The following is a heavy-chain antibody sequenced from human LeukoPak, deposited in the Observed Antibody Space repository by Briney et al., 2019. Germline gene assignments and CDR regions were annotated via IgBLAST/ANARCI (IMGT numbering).Heavy chain of an antibody. J-gene: IGHJ4*02. V-gene: IGHV3-7*01. CDR2: INQDGSEK. Sequence: TGGSLRLSCAASGFTFSSYWMSWVRQAPGKGLEWVANINQDGSEKSYVDSVKGRFTISRDNAKNSLFLQMNSLRAEDTAVYYCARINSSSSPHFDYWGQGTLVTVSS. D-gene: IGHD6-6*01. CDR1: GFTFSSYW. CDR3: ARINSSSSPHFDY.